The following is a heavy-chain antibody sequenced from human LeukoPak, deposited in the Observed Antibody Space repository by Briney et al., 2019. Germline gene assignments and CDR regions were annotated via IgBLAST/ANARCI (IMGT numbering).Heavy chain of an antibody. CDR1: GFTFSSYE. CDR3: ARGAYYGSGKVGFYYYYLDV. J-gene: IGHJ6*03. CDR2: ISSSGSTI. V-gene: IGHV3-48*03. Sequence: GGSLRLSCAASGFTFSSYEMNWVRQAPGKGLEWVSYISSSGSTIYYADSVKGRFTISRDNAKNSLYLQMNSLRAEDTAVYYCARGAYYGSGKVGFYYYYLDVWGKGTTVTISS. D-gene: IGHD3-10*01.